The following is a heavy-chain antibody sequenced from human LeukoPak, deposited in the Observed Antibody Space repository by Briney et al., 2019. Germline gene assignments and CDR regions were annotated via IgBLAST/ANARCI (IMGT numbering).Heavy chain of an antibody. Sequence: GGSLRLSCAASGFTFSSYAMSWVRRAPGRGLEWVSAISGSGGSTYYADSVKGRFTISRDNSKNTLYLQMNSLRAEDTAVYYCAKGTPRYCSSTSCHYGNYWGQGTLVTVSS. J-gene: IGHJ4*02. CDR3: AKGTPRYCSSTSCHYGNY. CDR1: GFTFSSYA. CDR2: ISGSGGST. V-gene: IGHV3-23*01. D-gene: IGHD2-2*01.